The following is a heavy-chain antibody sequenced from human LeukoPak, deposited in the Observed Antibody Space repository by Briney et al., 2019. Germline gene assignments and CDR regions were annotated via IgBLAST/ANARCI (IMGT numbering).Heavy chain of an antibody. V-gene: IGHV3-30*03. CDR3: ARDLGGSGSYYYYYYGMDV. Sequence: PGGSLRLSCAASGFTFSSYSMNWVRQAPGKGLEWVAVISYDGSNKYYADSVKGRFTISRDNSKNTLYLQMNSLRAEDTAVYYCARDLGGSGSYYYYYYGMDVWGQGTTVTVSS. J-gene: IGHJ6*02. CDR1: GFTFSSYS. CDR2: ISYDGSNK. D-gene: IGHD3-10*01.